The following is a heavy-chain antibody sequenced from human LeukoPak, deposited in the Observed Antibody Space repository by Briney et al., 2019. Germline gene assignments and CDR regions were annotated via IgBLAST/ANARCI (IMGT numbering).Heavy chain of an antibody. CDR3: ARGLSYAVAYGDY. CDR2: IGWSSGRI. V-gene: IGHV3-9*01. CDR1: GFTVLDHA. J-gene: IGHJ4*02. D-gene: IGHD6-19*01. Sequence: GGSLRLSCVGSGFTVLDHAMHWVRQAPGKGLEWVSGIGWSSGRIDYADSVKGRFTSSRDNAKNTLYLQLNSLRADDTAVYYCARGLSYAVAYGDYWGQGTLVTVSS.